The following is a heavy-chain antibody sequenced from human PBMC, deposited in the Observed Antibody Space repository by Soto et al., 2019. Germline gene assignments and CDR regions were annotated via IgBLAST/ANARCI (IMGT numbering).Heavy chain of an antibody. J-gene: IGHJ4*02. V-gene: IGHV3-30*18. CDR1: GFTFSSYA. D-gene: IGHD3-22*01. CDR2: ISYDGSNK. Sequence: GGSLRLSCAASGFTFSSYAMSWVRQAPGKGLEWVAVISYDGSNKYYADSVKGRFTISRDNSKNTLYLQMNSLRAEDTAVYYCAKSRSRPYDSSGYYYANDYWGQGTLVTVSS. CDR3: AKSRSRPYDSSGYYYANDY.